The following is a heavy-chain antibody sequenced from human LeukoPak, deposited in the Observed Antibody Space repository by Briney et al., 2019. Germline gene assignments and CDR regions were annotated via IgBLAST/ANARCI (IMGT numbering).Heavy chain of an antibody. J-gene: IGHJ4*02. CDR3: AREDSSSWYFVY. Sequence: GGSLRLSCAASGFTVSSNYMSWVRQAPGKGLEWVSVIYSGGSTYYADSVKGRFTISRDNSKNTLYLQMNSLRAEDTAVYYCAREDSSSWYFVYWGRGTLVTVSS. CDR2: IYSGGST. CDR1: GFTVSSNY. V-gene: IGHV3-66*02. D-gene: IGHD6-13*01.